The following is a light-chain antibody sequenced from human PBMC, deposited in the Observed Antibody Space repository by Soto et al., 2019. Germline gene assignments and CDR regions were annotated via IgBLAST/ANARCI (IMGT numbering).Light chain of an antibody. J-gene: IGKJ1*01. CDR2: GAS. Sequence: EIVITQSPATLSVSPGERATLSCRASQSVSSNLAWYQQKPGQAPRLLIYGASTRATGIPARFSGSGAGTECTRTISSLQSEDFAVYYCQQYNNWPRTFGQGTKVDIK. CDR1: QSVSSN. V-gene: IGKV3-15*01. CDR3: QQYNNWPRT.